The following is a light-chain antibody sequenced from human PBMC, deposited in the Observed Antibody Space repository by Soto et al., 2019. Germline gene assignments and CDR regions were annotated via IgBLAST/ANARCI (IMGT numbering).Light chain of an antibody. CDR2: GAS. CDR1: QSVSSSY. J-gene: IGKJ2*01. CDR3: QQYVCRSYS. Sequence: EIVLTQSPGPLPLSPGERATLSCRASQSVSSSYLAWYQQKPGQAPRLLIYGASSRAAGIPDRFSGSGSGTDFTLTISSLEPEVFALYYCQQYVCRSYSFGQGTKLQIK. V-gene: IGKV3-20*01.